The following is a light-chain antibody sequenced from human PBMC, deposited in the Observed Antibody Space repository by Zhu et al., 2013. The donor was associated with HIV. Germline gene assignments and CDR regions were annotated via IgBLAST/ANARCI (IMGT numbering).Light chain of an antibody. CDR3: MQGTHWPT. J-gene: IGKJ1*01. CDR2: KIS. V-gene: IGKV2-30*02. Sequence: DVVMTQSPLSLPVTLGQPASISCRSSQSLVHSDGNTYLSWFQQRPGQSPRRLISKISKRDGGVPDRFAGSGSVTEFTLTISSVEAGDVGVYYCMQGTHWPTFGQGTKVE. CDR1: QSLVHSDGNTY.